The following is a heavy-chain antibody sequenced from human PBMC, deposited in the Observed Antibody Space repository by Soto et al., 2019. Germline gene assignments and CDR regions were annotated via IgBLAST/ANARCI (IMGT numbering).Heavy chain of an antibody. D-gene: IGHD5-18*01. J-gene: IGHJ6*02. CDR3: AREKQLWSFNYYYYGMDV. Sequence: GGSLRLSCAASGFTFSDYYMSWIRQAPGKGLEWVSYISSSSSYTNYADSVKGRFTISRDNAKNSLYLQMNSLRAEDTAVYYCAREKQLWSFNYYYYGMDVWGQGTTVTVSS. CDR1: GFTFSDYY. V-gene: IGHV3-11*06. CDR2: ISSSSSYT.